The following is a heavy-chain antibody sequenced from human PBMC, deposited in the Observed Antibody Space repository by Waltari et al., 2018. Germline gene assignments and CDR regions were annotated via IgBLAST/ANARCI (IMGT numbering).Heavy chain of an antibody. CDR2: ISWNSGSI. CDR1: GFTFDDYA. Sequence: EVQLVESGGGLVQPGRSLRLSCAASGFTFDDYAMHWVRQAPGKGLEWVSGISWNSGSIGYADSVKGRFTISRDNAKNSLYLQMNSLRAEDMALYYCAKGRGGYTATPLDYWGQGTLVTVSS. CDR3: AKGRGGYTATPLDY. D-gene: IGHD4-4*01. V-gene: IGHV3-9*03. J-gene: IGHJ4*02.